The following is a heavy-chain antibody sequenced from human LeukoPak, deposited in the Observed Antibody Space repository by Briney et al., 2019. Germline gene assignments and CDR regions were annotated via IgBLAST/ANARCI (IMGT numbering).Heavy chain of an antibody. CDR3: AKAEPRFRYYYDSSGYFPFDY. D-gene: IGHD3-22*01. CDR1: GFTFSSYA. V-gene: IGHV3-23*01. CDR2: ISGSGGST. J-gene: IGHJ4*02. Sequence: GGSLRLSCAASGFTFSSYAMSWVRLAPGKGLEWVSAISGSGGSTYYADSVKGRFTISRDNSKNTLYLQMNSLRAEDTAVYYCAKAEPRFRYYYDSSGYFPFDYWGQGTLVTVSS.